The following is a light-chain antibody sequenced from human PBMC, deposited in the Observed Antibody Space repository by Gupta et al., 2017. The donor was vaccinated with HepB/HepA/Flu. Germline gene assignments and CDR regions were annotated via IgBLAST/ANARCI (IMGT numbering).Light chain of an antibody. CDR3: QQYNNYPLT. Sequence: IQMSQSPSTLSASVGDRVTITCRASQSINSRLAWYQQKPGRAPKFLIYRASTLESGVPSRFSGSGSGTEFTLTISSLQPDDFATYYCQQYNNYPLTFGGGTKVEIK. J-gene: IGKJ4*01. V-gene: IGKV1-5*03. CDR1: QSINSR. CDR2: RAS.